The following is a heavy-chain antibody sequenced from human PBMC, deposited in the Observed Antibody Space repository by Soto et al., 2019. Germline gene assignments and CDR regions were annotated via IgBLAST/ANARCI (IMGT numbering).Heavy chain of an antibody. CDR1: GYTFTSYG. D-gene: IGHD3-3*01. V-gene: IGHV1-18*01. J-gene: IGHJ5*02. CDR2: ISAYSGNT. CDR3: ARMRVTIFGVVITGQNWFDP. Sequence: ASVKVSCKASGYTFTSYGISWVRQAPGQGLEWMGWISAYSGNTNYAQKLQGRVTMTTDTSTSTAYMELRSLRSDDTAVYYCARMRVTIFGVVITGQNWFDPWGQGPLVTVS.